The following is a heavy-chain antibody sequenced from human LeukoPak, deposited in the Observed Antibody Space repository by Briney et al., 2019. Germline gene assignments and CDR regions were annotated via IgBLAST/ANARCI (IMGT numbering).Heavy chain of an antibody. J-gene: IGHJ5*02. CDR1: GYTFTSYG. V-gene: IGHV1-18*01. CDR3: ASEANSGYYSGTWFDP. Sequence: GASVKVSCKASGYTFTSYGISWVRQAPGQGLEWMGWISAYNGNTNYAQKLQGRVTMTTDTSTSTAYMELRSLRSDDTAVYYCASEANSGYYSGTWFDPWGQGTLVTVSS. D-gene: IGHD3-22*01. CDR2: ISAYNGNT.